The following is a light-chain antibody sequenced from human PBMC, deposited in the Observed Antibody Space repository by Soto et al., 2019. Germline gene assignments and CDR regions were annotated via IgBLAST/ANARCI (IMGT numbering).Light chain of an antibody. CDR1: SSDVGGYNY. V-gene: IGLV2-14*01. Sequence: QSALTQPASVSXSPGQSITIXCTGTSSDVGGYNYVSWYQQHPGKAPKLMIYEVSNRPSGVSNRFSGSKSGNTASLTISGLQAEDEADYYCSSYTSSSTRVFGGGTKVTVL. CDR2: EVS. CDR3: SSYTSSSTRV. J-gene: IGLJ3*02.